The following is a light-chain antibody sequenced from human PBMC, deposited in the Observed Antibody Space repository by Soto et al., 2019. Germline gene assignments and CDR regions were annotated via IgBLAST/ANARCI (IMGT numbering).Light chain of an antibody. CDR3: QQYGTSPPT. J-gene: IGKJ1*01. CDR2: GAS. Sequence: EIVLTQSPGTLSLSPGERATLSCKASQSVSSNFLAWYQRKPGQAPRLLIYGASYRATDIPDRFSGSGSGTDFTLTIARLEPEDFAVYYCQQYGTSPPTFGQGTKVEI. CDR1: QSVSSNF. V-gene: IGKV3-20*01.